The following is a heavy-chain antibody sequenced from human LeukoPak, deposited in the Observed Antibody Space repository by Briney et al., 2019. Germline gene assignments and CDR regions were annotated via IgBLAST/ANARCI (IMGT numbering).Heavy chain of an antibody. Sequence: TPSETLSLTCAVSGYSISSGYYWGWSRQPPGKGLEWNGCIYHSGSTYYNPSLKSRVTISVDASKNQFSLKLKSVTAADTAEYYCERQKVATITAGIIDLYDYWGQGTLVTVSS. D-gene: IGHD5-24*01. V-gene: IGHV4-38-2*01. CDR2: IYHSGST. CDR3: ERQKVATITAGIIDLYDY. J-gene: IGHJ4*02. CDR1: GYSISSGYY.